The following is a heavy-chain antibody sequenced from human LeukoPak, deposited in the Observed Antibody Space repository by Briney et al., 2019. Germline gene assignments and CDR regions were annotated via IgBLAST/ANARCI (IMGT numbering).Heavy chain of an antibody. CDR3: AKGRITMVRGVIKAHYYYGMDV. D-gene: IGHD3-10*01. CDR1: GFTFSSYS. CDR2: ISSSSSYI. V-gene: IGHV3-21*04. J-gene: IGHJ6*02. Sequence: GGSLRLSCAASGFTFSSYSMNWVRQAPGKGLEWVSSISSSSSYIYYADSVKGRFTISRDNAKNSLYLQMNSLRAEDTAVYYCAKGRITMVRGVIKAHYYYGMDVWGQGTTVTVSS.